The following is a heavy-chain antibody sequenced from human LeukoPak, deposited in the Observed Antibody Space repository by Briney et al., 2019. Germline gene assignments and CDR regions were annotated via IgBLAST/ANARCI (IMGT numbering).Heavy chain of an antibody. Sequence: SETLSLTCAVSGGSISSGGYSWSWIRQPPGKGLEWIGYIYHSGSTYYNPSLKSRVTISVDRSKNQFSLKLTSVTAADTAVYYCAISYSSWHFDYWGQGTLATVSS. CDR3: AISYSSWHFDY. V-gene: IGHV4-30-2*02. J-gene: IGHJ4*02. CDR1: GGSISSGGYS. D-gene: IGHD6-13*01. CDR2: IYHSGST.